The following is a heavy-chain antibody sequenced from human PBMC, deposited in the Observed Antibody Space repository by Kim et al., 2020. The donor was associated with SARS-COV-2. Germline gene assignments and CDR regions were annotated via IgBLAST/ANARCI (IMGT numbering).Heavy chain of an antibody. Sequence: ASVKVSCKASGYTFTSYAMNWVRQAPGQGLEWMGWINTNTGNPTYAQGFTGRFVFSLDTSVSTEYLQISSLKAEDTAVYYCAAGSGSHTRLWFDPWGQGTLVTVSS. D-gene: IGHD3-10*01. V-gene: IGHV7-4-1*02. J-gene: IGHJ5*02. CDR2: INTNTGNP. CDR1: GYTFTSYA. CDR3: AAGSGSHTRLWFDP.